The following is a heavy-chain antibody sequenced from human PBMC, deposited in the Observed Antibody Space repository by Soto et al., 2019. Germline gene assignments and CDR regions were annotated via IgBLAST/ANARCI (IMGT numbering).Heavy chain of an antibody. CDR1: GGAFSGYY. CDR3: ARRRYGSGSYQLNWFDP. CDR2: INQSGST. J-gene: IGHJ5*02. Sequence: QVQLQQWGAGVLKPSETLSLTCAVSGGAFSGYYWSWIRQPPGKGLEWIGEINQSGSTNYNPSLKSRVTISIDTSESQFSLNLGSVTAADTAVYYCARRRYGSGSYQLNWFDPWGQGTLVTVSS. D-gene: IGHD3-10*01. V-gene: IGHV4-34*02.